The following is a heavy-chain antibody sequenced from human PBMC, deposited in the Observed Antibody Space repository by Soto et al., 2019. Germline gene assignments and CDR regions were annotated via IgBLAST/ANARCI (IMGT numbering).Heavy chain of an antibody. CDR2: ISGSGGST. J-gene: IGHJ5*02. V-gene: IGHV3-23*01. CDR1: GFTFSSYA. D-gene: IGHD3-3*01. Sequence: GGSLRLSCAASGFTFSSYAMSWVRQAPGKGLEWVSAISGSGGSTYYADSVKGRFTISRDNSKNTLYLQMNGLRAEDTAVYYCAKDHGRHYDFWSGYSNWFDPWGQGTLVTVSS. CDR3: AKDHGRHYDFWSGYSNWFDP.